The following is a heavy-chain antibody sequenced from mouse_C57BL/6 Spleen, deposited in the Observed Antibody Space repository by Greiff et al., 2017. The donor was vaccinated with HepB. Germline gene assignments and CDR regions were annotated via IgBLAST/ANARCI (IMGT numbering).Heavy chain of an antibody. J-gene: IGHJ4*01. D-gene: IGHD1-1*01. Sequence: EVQLQQSGPELVKPGASVKISCKASGYSFTGYYMNWVKQSPEKCLEWIGEINPSTGGTTYNQKFKAKATLTVDKSSSTAYMQLKSLTSEDCAVYYCAIITTVVEDAMDYWGQGTSVTVSS. V-gene: IGHV1-42*01. CDR3: AIITTVVEDAMDY. CDR2: INPSTGGT. CDR1: GYSFTGYY.